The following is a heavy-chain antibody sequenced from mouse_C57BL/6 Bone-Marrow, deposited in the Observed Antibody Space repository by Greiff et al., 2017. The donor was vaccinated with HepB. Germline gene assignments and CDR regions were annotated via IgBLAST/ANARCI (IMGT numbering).Heavy chain of an antibody. CDR3: ARWASASSCQYSFDD. V-gene: IGHV1-63*01. Sequence: QVQLKESGAELVRPGTSVKMSCKASGYTFTNYWIGWAKQRPGHGLEWIGDIYPGGGYTNYNEKFKGKATLTADKSSSTAYMQFSSLTSEDSAIYYCARWASASSCQYSFDDWGQGTTLTFSS. CDR2: IYPGGGYT. CDR1: GYTFTNYW. J-gene: IGHJ2*01. D-gene: IGHD1-1*01.